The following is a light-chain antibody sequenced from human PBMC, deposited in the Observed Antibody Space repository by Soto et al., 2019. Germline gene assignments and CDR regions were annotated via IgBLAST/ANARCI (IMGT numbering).Light chain of an antibody. V-gene: IGLV1-51*01. CDR1: SSNIGDNY. J-gene: IGLJ2*01. CDR2: DNY. Sequence: QSVLTQPPSMSAAPGQRVTISCSGTSSNIGDNYVSWYRQFPGTAPELLIYDNYKRPSGIPDRFSGSKSGTSATLGITGLQTGDEADYYCGTWDTSLSNGVFGGGTKVTVL. CDR3: GTWDTSLSNGV.